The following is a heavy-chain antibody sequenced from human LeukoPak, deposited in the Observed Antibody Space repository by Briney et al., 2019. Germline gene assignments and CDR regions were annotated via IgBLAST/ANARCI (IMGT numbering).Heavy chain of an antibody. D-gene: IGHD2-15*01. CDR1: GFTFSYDW. J-gene: IGHJ6*02. CDR2: IKSKTDGGTT. CDR3: STVRYCSGGSCVGGMDV. Sequence: GGSLRLSCAASGFTFSYDWMTWVRQAPGKGLEWVGRIKSKTDGGTTDYAAPVKGRFIISRDDSKNTLYLQMNSLKTEDTAVYYCSTVRYCSGGSCVGGMDVWGQGTTVTVCS. V-gene: IGHV3-15*01.